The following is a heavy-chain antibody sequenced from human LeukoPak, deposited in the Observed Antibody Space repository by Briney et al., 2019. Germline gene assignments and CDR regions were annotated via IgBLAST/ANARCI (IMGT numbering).Heavy chain of an antibody. V-gene: IGHV3-21*01. CDR2: ISSSSTYI. D-gene: IGHD4-17*01. CDR3: ARGGDYIVYYFDY. J-gene: IGHJ4*02. CDR1: GFVLSSYS. Sequence: GGSLRLSCAASGFVLSSYSMNWVRQAPGKGLEWVSSISSSSTYIYYADSVKGRFTISRDNAKNSLYLQMNSLRAEDTAVYYCARGGDYIVYYFDYWGQGTLVTVSS.